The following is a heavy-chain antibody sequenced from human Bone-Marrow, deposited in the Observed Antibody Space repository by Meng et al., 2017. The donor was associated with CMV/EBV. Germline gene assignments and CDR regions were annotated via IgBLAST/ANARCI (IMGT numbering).Heavy chain of an antibody. D-gene: IGHD2-2*01. CDR1: GYTFTGYY. J-gene: IGHJ4*02. V-gene: IGHV1-2*02. CDR2: INPNSGGT. Sequence: ASVKVSCKASGYTFTGYYMHWVRQAPGQGLEWMGWINPNSGGTNYAQKFQGRVTMTRDTSISTAYMGLSRQSSDDTAVYYRAREWDCSSTSCDDYWGQGTLVTGSS. CDR3: AREWDCSSTSCDDY.